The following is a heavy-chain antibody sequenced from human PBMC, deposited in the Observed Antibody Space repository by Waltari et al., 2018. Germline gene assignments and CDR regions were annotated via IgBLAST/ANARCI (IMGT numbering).Heavy chain of an antibody. V-gene: IGHV5-51*03. J-gene: IGHJ4*02. D-gene: IGHD2-15*01. CDR1: GYSFTSYW. CDR2: IYPGDSDT. CDR3: GRQGYCSGGSCYRLLFGY. Sequence: EVQLVQSGAEVKKPGESLKISCKGSGYSFTSYWIGWVRQMPGKGLEWMGIIYPGDSDTRYSPSFQGQVTISADKSISTAYLQWSSLKASDTAMYYCGRQGYCSGGSCYRLLFGYWGQGTLVTVSS.